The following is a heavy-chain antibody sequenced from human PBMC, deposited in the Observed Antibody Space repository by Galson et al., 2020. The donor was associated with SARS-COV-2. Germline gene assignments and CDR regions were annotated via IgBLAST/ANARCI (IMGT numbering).Heavy chain of an antibody. CDR3: AREWWIVQSYYGLDF. J-gene: IGHJ6*02. Sequence: YXXXVKGRFTVSRDNARNSLYLQMNSLRAEDTAVYYCAREWWIVQSYYGLDFWGQGTTVTVSS. D-gene: IGHD2-15*01. V-gene: IGHV3-11*05.